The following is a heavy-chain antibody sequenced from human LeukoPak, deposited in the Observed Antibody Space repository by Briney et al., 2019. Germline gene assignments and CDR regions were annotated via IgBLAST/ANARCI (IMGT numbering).Heavy chain of an antibody. D-gene: IGHD1-1*01. CDR1: GFTFDDDA. V-gene: IGHV3-9*01. Sequence: GGSLRLSCAASGFTFDDDAMHWVRQAPGKGLEWVSGISWNSGSIGYADSVKGRFTISRDNAKNSLYLQMNSLRAEDTALYYCAKDMGDGMGVTAGYAFDIWGQGTMVTVSS. CDR3: AKDMGDGMGVTAGYAFDI. J-gene: IGHJ3*02. CDR2: ISWNSGSI.